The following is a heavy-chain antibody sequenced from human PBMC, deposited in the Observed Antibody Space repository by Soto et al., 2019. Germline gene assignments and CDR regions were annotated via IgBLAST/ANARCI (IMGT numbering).Heavy chain of an antibody. V-gene: IGHV3-66*01. CDR1: GFTVSSNY. J-gene: IGHJ4*02. CDR3: AAGKGSSWEYYFDY. D-gene: IGHD6-13*01. CDR2: IYSGGST. Sequence: GGSLRLSCAASGFTVSSNYMSWVRQAPGKGLEWVSVIYSGGSTYYADSVKGRFTISRDNSKNTLYLQMNSLRAEDTAVYYCAAGKGSSWEYYFDYWGQGTLVTVSS.